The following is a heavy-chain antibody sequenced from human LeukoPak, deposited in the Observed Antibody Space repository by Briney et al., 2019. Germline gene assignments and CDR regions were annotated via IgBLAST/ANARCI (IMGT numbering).Heavy chain of an antibody. Sequence: ASVKVSCKASGYTFTGYYMHWVRQAPGQGLEWMGWINPNSGGTNYAQKFQGRVTMTRDTSISTAYMELSRLRSDDTAVYYCARQGYYYDSSAPEDYWGQGTLVTVSS. J-gene: IGHJ4*02. D-gene: IGHD3-22*01. V-gene: IGHV1-2*02. CDR2: INPNSGGT. CDR3: ARQGYYYDSSAPEDY. CDR1: GYTFTGYY.